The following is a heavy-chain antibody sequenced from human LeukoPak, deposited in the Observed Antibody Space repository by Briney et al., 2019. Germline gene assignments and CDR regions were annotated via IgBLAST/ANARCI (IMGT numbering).Heavy chain of an antibody. CDR3: AKVPLVPQQLARYYFDY. D-gene: IGHD6-6*01. CDR2: ISGSGGST. V-gene: IGHV3-23*01. Sequence: GGSLRLSCAVSGFTFSSYAMSWVRQAPGKGLEWVSAISGSGGSTWYADSVKGRLTISRDNSKNTLYLQMNSLRAEDTAIYYCAKVPLVPQQLARYYFDYWGQGTLVTVSS. CDR1: GFTFSSYA. J-gene: IGHJ4*02.